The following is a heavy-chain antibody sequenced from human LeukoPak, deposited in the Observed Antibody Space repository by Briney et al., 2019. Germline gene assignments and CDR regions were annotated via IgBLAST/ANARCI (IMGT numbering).Heavy chain of an antibody. D-gene: IGHD3-22*01. Sequence: KPSGTLSLTCTVSGGSISSSGYYWGWIRQPPGKGLEWIASIYYSGSIYYNPSLKSRVTISVDTSKNQFSLKLSSVTAADTAVYYCAKGYYDSINWLDPWGQGTLVTVSS. CDR3: AKGYYDSINWLDP. J-gene: IGHJ5*02. CDR2: IYYSGSI. CDR1: GGSISSSGYY. V-gene: IGHV4-39*01.